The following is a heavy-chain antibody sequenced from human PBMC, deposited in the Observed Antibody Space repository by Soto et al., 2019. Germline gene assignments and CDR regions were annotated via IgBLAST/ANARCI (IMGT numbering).Heavy chain of an antibody. Sequence: GGSLRLSCAASGYTFSSYGMDWVRQAPGKGLEWVAAISGSGGNKYYADSVKGRFTISRDNSKNTLYLQMNSLRAEDTAVYYCAKSDGVMKQQLVLGYYGMDVWGQGTTVTVSS. D-gene: IGHD6-13*01. J-gene: IGHJ6*02. CDR2: ISGSGGNK. CDR1: GYTFSSYG. CDR3: AKSDGVMKQQLVLGYYGMDV. V-gene: IGHV3-23*01.